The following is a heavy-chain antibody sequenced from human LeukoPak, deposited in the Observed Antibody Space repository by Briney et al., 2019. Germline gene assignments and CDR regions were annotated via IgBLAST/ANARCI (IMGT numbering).Heavy chain of an antibody. Sequence: GGSLRLSCAASGFTSSGYWMSWVRQAPGKGLEWVANINQYGSEKNYVDSVKGRLTTSRDNAKNLLFLQMNSLRVEDTAVYYCAELGITMIGGVWGKGTTVTISS. D-gene: IGHD3-10*02. CDR1: GFTSSGYW. J-gene: IGHJ6*04. V-gene: IGHV3-7*01. CDR2: INQYGSEK. CDR3: AELGITMIGGV.